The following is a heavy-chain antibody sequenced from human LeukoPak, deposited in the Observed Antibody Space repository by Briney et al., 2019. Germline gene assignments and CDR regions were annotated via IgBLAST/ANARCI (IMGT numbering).Heavy chain of an antibody. CDR3: ARGGRIDF. CDR2: INQDGGDK. V-gene: IGHV3-7*01. J-gene: IGHJ4*02. CDR1: RFTFSTYW. Sequence: GGSLRLSCTASRFTFSTYWMSWVRQVPGKGLEWVANINQDGGDKYYVDSLKGRFTISRDNAKNSLYLQMNSLRAEGTALYYCARGGRIDFWGQGTLVTVSS.